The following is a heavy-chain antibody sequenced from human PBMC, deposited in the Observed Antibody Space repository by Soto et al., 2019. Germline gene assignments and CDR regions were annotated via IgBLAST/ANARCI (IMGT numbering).Heavy chain of an antibody. CDR3: VRDDGPRTTRRFDS. J-gene: IGHJ5*01. D-gene: IGHD1-1*01. CDR1: GDSVSSNLAA. Sequence: SQTLSLTCVISGDSVSSNLAAWNWIRQSPSRGLEWLGRTYYRSKWYNDYAVSVKSRITISPDTAKNQFSLHLNSVTPDDTAVYYCVRDDGPRTTRRFDSWGQGSLVTVSS. V-gene: IGHV6-1*01. CDR2: TYYRSKWYN.